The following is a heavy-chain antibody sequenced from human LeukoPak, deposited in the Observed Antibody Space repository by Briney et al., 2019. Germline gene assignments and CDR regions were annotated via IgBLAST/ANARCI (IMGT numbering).Heavy chain of an antibody. CDR3: AREGTGRYYYYYYMDV. Sequence: TGGSLRLSCAASGFTFSNAWMNWVRQAPGKGLEWVSYISSSGSTIYYADSVKGRFTISRDNAKNSLYLQMNSLRAEDTAVYYCAREGTGRYYYYYYMDVWGKGTTVTISS. D-gene: IGHD1-1*01. CDR2: ISSSGSTI. CDR1: GFTFSNAW. V-gene: IGHV3-48*04. J-gene: IGHJ6*03.